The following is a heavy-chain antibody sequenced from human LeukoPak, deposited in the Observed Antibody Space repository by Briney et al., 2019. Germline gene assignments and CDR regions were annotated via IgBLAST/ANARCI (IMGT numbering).Heavy chain of an antibody. D-gene: IGHD1-20*01. Sequence: GGSLRLSCAASGFTFSSYGMSWVRQAPGKGLEWVSAISGSGGFTYYADSVKGRFTISRDNSKNTLYLQMNSLRAEDTAVYYCAREVVTGTYYYYYYMDVWGKGTTVTVSS. V-gene: IGHV3-23*01. J-gene: IGHJ6*03. CDR3: AREVVTGTYYYYYYMDV. CDR1: GFTFSSYG. CDR2: ISGSGGFT.